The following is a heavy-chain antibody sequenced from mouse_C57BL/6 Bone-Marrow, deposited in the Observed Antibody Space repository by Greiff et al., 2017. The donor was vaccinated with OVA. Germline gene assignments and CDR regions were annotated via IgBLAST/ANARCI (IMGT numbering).Heavy chain of an antibody. CDR2: IYPGNSDT. J-gene: IGHJ1*03. CDR3: TRRSHYCGKDFDV. D-gene: IGHD1-1*01. Sequence: EVQLQQSGTVLARPGASVKMSCKTSGYTFTSYWMHWVKQRPGQGLEWIGAIYPGNSDTSYNQKFKGKAKLTAVTSASTAYLELSSLTTEDSAVFDCTRRSHYCGKDFDVWGTGTTVTVSS. CDR1: GYTFTSYW. V-gene: IGHV1-5*01.